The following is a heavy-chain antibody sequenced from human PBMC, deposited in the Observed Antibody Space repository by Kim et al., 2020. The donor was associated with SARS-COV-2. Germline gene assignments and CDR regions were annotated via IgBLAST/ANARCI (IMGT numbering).Heavy chain of an antibody. D-gene: IGHD1-26*01. J-gene: IGHJ4*02. CDR3: ASAGGGSYDIFWDY. CDR2: IWYDGSNK. Sequence: GGSLRLSCAASGFTFSSYGMHWVRQAPGKGLEWVAVIWYDGSNKYYADSVKGRFTISRDNSKNTLYLQMNSLRAEDTAVYYCASAGGGSYDIFWDYWGQGTLVTVSS. CDR1: GFTFSSYG. V-gene: IGHV3-33*01.